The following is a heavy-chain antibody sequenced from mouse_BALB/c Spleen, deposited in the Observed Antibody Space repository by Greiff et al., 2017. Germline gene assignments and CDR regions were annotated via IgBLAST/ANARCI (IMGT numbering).Heavy chain of an antibody. CDR3: VRHGTVVDWYFDV. J-gene: IGHJ1*01. Sequence: EVQGVESGGGLVQPKGSLKLSCAASGFTFNTYAMNWVRQAPGKGLEWVARIRSKSNNYATYYADSVKDRFTISRDDSQSMLYLQMNNLKTEDTAMYYCVRHGTVVDWYFDVWGAGTTVTVSS. CDR1: GFTFNTYA. D-gene: IGHD1-1*01. V-gene: IGHV10-1*02. CDR2: IRSKSNNYAT.